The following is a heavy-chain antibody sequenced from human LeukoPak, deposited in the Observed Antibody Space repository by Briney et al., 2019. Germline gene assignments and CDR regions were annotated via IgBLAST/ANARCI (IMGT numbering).Heavy chain of an antibody. V-gene: IGHV4-59*08. Sequence: SETLSLTCTVSGGSISSYYWSWIRQPPGKGLEWIGYIYYSGSTNYNPSIKSRVTISVDTSKNQFSLKLSSVTAADTAVYYCARQGYSAYEILDYWGQGTLVTVSS. CDR1: GGSISSYY. D-gene: IGHD5-12*01. CDR3: ARQGYSAYEILDY. CDR2: IYYSGST. J-gene: IGHJ4*02.